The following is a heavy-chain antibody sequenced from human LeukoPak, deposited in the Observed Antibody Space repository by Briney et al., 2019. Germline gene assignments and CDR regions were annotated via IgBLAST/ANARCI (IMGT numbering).Heavy chain of an antibody. Sequence: PGGSLRLSCAASGFTFSSYSMNWVRQAPGKGLEWVSSISSSSSYIYYADSVKGRFTISRDNAKNSLYLQMNSLRAGDTAVYYCARAIEMESAILDYWGQGTLVTVSS. D-gene: IGHD1-1*01. CDR3: ARAIEMESAILDY. J-gene: IGHJ4*02. V-gene: IGHV3-21*01. CDR1: GFTFSSYS. CDR2: ISSSSSYI.